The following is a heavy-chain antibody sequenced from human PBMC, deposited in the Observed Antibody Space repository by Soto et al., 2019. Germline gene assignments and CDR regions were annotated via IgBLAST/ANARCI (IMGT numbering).Heavy chain of an antibody. V-gene: IGHV3-30-3*01. Sequence: LRLSCAASGFTFSSYAMHWVRQAPGKGLEWVAVISYDGSNKYYADSVKGRFTISRDNSKNTLYLQMNSLRAEDTAVYYCARVGLRYDAFDIWGQGTMVTVSS. D-gene: IGHD5-18*01. CDR3: ARVGLRYDAFDI. J-gene: IGHJ3*02. CDR1: GFTFSSYA. CDR2: ISYDGSNK.